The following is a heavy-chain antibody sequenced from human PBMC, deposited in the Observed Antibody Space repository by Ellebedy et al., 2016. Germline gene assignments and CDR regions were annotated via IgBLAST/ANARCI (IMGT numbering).Heavy chain of an antibody. CDR2: MNTKKGYT. V-gene: IGHV1-18*01. D-gene: IGHD5-18*01. J-gene: IGHJ4*02. CDR3: VRDLEAHTAMVTLYY. Sequence: ASVTVSCXASGYTFPTYGIGWVRQAPGQGLEWMGLMNTKKGYTNYAERLQGRVTMTTDTSTSTAYMELTSLTSDDTAVYYCVRDLEAHTAMVTLYYWGQGTLVTVSS. CDR1: GYTFPTYG.